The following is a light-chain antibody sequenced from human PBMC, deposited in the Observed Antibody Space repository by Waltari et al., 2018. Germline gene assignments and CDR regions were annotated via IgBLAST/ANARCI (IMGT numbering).Light chain of an antibody. J-gene: IGLJ2*01. Sequence: QSALTQPASVSGSLGQSITISCTGSGSEIDIYNLVSWYQQYPGKAPKLIIYEGDERPSGVSCRFSGSKSGNTASLTISGLQADDEAEYHCCSYAGGTTFLFGGGTKVTVL. CDR2: EGD. CDR1: GSEIDIYNL. V-gene: IGLV2-23*03. CDR3: CSYAGGTTFL.